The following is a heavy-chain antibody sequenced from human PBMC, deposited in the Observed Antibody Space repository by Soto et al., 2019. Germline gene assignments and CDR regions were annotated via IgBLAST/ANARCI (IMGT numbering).Heavy chain of an antibody. CDR3: ARIVESGYTIDFDL. D-gene: IGHD3-16*02. CDR2: IYYSGST. CDR1: GGSISSSDYY. V-gene: IGHV4-30-4*01. Sequence: QVQLQESGPGLVKPSQTLSVTCTVPGGSISSSDYYWSWIRQPPGKGLEWIGYIYYSGSTNYNPSLSSRVSISVDTSKNQFSLNLSSVTAADTAVDYCARIVESGYTIDFDLWGRGTLVTVSS. J-gene: IGHJ2*01.